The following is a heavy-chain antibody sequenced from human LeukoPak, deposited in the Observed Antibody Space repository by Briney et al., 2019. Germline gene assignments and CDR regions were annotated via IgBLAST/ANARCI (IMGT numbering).Heavy chain of an antibody. CDR2: IKQDGSEK. CDR3: ASGSPENWFDP. CDR1: GFAFSTSW. V-gene: IGHV3-7*03. D-gene: IGHD1-26*01. Sequence: GGSLRLSCAASGFAFSTSWMSWVRQAPGKGLEGVANIKQDGSEKDYVDSVKGRFTISRDNAKNSLYLQMNSLRAEDTAVYYCASGSPENWFDPWGQGTLVTVSS. J-gene: IGHJ5*02.